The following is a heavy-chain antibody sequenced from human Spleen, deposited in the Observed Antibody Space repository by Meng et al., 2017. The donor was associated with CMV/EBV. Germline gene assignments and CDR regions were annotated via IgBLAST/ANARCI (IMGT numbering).Heavy chain of an antibody. CDR3: ARGIPLHYSGIDDYFDY. V-gene: IGHV4-59*12. J-gene: IGHJ4*02. Sequence: SETLSLTCTVSGGSITSYYWSWIRQPPGKGLEWTGNIYYSGSTYYNPSLKSRVTISVDTSKNQFSLKLSSVTAADTAVYYCARGIPLHYSGIDDYFDYWGQGTLVTVSS. D-gene: IGHD1-26*01. CDR2: IYYSGST. CDR1: GGSITSYY.